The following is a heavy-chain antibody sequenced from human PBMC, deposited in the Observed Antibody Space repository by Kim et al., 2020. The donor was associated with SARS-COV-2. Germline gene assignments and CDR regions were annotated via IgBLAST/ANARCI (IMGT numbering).Heavy chain of an antibody. J-gene: IGHJ4*02. V-gene: IGHV4-39*01. Sequence: SRVTISVDTSKNQFSLKLSSVTAADTAVYYCARLYYDILTGYFEPYYFDYWGQGTLVTVSS. D-gene: IGHD3-9*01. CDR3: ARLYYDILTGYFEPYYFDY.